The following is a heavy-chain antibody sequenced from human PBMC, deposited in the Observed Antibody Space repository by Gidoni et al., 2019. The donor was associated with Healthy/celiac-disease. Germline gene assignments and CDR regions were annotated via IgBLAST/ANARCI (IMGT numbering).Heavy chain of an antibody. Sequence: QVQLVESGGGVVQPGRSLRLSCAASGFTFSSYGMHWVRQAPGKGLEWVAVIWYDGSNKYYADSVKGRFTISRDNSKNTLYLQMNSLRAEDTAVYYCARDKGKLLWFGELSAGGMDVWGQGTTVTVSS. CDR2: IWYDGSNK. CDR3: ARDKGKLLWFGELSAGGMDV. D-gene: IGHD3-10*01. V-gene: IGHV3-33*01. J-gene: IGHJ6*02. CDR1: GFTFSSYG.